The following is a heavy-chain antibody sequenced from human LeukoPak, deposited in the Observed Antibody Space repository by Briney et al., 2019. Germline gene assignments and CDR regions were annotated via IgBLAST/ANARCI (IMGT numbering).Heavy chain of an antibody. CDR3: ARDQGAGAYFDY. CDR2: IIPIFGTA. J-gene: IGHJ4*02. CDR1: GGTFSSYA. Sequence: GASVKVSCKACGGTFSSYAISWVRQAPGQGLEWMGGIIPIFGTANYARKFQGRVTITTDESTSTAYMEMSSLRSEDTAVYYCARDQGAGAYFDYWGQGTLVTVSS. D-gene: IGHD3-10*01. V-gene: IGHV1-69*05.